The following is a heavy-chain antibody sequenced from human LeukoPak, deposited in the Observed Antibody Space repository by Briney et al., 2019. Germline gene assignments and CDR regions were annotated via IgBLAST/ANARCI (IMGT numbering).Heavy chain of an antibody. CDR3: ARGRVAIQDLNYFDY. V-gene: IGHV1-46*01. J-gene: IGHJ4*02. D-gene: IGHD2-21*01. Sequence: ASVKVSCKASGYTFTSYHMHWVRQAPGQGLEWMGIINPSGGSTRYAQKFQGRITMTRDTSTSTVYMELSSLRSEDTAVYYCARGRVAIQDLNYFDYWGQGTLVTVSS. CDR1: GYTFTSYH. CDR2: INPSGGST.